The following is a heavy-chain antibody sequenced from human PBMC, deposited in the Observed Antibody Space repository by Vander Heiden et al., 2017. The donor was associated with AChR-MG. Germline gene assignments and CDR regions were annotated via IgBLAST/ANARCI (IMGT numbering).Heavy chain of an antibody. CDR1: GFPFSSYA. J-gene: IGHJ4*02. CDR3: AKKNPGVAPFDY. V-gene: IGHV3-23*01. Sequence: EVQLLESGGGLVQPGGSLRLACAASGFPFSSYAMSWVRHAPGKGLEWVSCISSSGGDTPYADSVKGRFTISRDNSKNTLYLQMNSLRAEDTAVYYCAKKNPGVAPFDYWGQGTLVTVSS. CDR2: ISSSGGDT. D-gene: IGHD3-3*01.